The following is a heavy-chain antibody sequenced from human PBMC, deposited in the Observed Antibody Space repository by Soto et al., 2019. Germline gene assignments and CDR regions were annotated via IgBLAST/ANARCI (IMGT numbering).Heavy chain of an antibody. CDR2: IKPDGSEK. D-gene: IGHD6-6*01. V-gene: IGHV3-7*01. CDR1: GFTFNSYW. Sequence: EVQLVESGGGLVQPGGSLRLSCAASGFTFNSYWMSWVRQAPGKGLEWVANIKPDGSEKYYVDYVRGRFTISRDNVENSLNLQMNSLRAEDAALYYCARDEARPLGYWGQGTLVTVSS. CDR3: ARDEARPLGY. J-gene: IGHJ4*02.